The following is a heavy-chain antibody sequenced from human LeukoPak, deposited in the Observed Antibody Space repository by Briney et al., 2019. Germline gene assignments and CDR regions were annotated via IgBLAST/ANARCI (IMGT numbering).Heavy chain of an antibody. V-gene: IGHV1-46*01. Sequence: ASVKVSCKASGYTFTGYYMHWVRQAPGQGLECMGLINPNGGGTSYAQKFQGRVTMTRDTSTSTVYMELSSLRSEDTAMYYCARGGMPTVVKGAEYFQHWGQGTLVTVSS. CDR3: ARGGMPTVVKGAEYFQH. CDR1: GYTFTGYY. J-gene: IGHJ1*01. D-gene: IGHD4-23*01. CDR2: INPNGGGT.